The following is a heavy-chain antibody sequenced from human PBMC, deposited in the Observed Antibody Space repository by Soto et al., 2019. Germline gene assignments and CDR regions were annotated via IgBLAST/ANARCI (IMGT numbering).Heavy chain of an antibody. V-gene: IGHV1-69*02. J-gene: IGHJ5*02. D-gene: IGHD2-15*01. CDR2: IIPILGMA. CDR1: GGTFSSYT. Sequence: SVKVSCKASGGTFSSYTISWVRQAPGQGLEWMGRIIPILGMANYAQKFQGRVTITADKSTSTAYMELSSLRSEDTAVYYCARGAVTCSGGSCHSSQSPGFDPWGQGTLVTVSS. CDR3: ARGAVTCSGGSCHSSQSPGFDP.